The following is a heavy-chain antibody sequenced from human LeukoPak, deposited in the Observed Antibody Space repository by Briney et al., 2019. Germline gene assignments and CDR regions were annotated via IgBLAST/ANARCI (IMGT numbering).Heavy chain of an antibody. CDR2: SRGNGET. CDR3: AKASWVSSTDAVR. D-gene: IGHD3-16*01. Sequence: GGSLRLSCAASGLSFSSFAMSWVRQGPARGLEWVSSSRGNGETFYADSVKGRFTLSSDSSRNTVYFQLNNLRVEDTAIYYCAKASWVSSTDAVRWGQGTLVTVSS. J-gene: IGHJ4*02. CDR1: GLSFSSFA. V-gene: IGHV3-23*01.